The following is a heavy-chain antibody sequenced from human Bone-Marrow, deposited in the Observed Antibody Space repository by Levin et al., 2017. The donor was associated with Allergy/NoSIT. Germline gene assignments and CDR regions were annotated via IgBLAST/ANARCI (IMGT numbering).Heavy chain of an antibody. D-gene: IGHD3-22*01. Sequence: PGGSLRLSCAASGSTFSSYSMNWVRQAPGKGLEWVSSITGRSNYIYYADSVKGRFTISRDNAKNSLYLQMNSLRAEDTAVYYCARDGDYYYDNSVYSGAVGHWFDPWGQGTLVTVSS. V-gene: IGHV3-21*01. CDR2: ITGRSNYI. J-gene: IGHJ5*02. CDR3: ARDGDYYYDNSVYSGAVGHWFDP. CDR1: GSTFSSYS.